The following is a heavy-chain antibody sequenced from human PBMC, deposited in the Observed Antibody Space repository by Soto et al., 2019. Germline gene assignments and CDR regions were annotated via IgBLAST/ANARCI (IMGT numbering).Heavy chain of an antibody. CDR1: GYTFTSYD. CDR3: ARSNGDCSTHSCLTLYGMDV. D-gene: IGHD2-2*03. J-gene: IGHJ6*02. Sequence: ASVKVSCKASGYTFTSYDISWVRQAPGQGLEWMGWISACNGKTNSAQKFQGRVTMTTETSTRTAYMELRSLRSDDTAVYYCARSNGDCSTHSCLTLYGMDVLGQGTTLAVSS. V-gene: IGHV1-18*01. CDR2: ISACNGKT.